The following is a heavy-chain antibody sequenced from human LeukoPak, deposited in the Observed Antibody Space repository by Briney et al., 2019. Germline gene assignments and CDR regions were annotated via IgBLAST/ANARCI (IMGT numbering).Heavy chain of an antibody. Sequence: ASVTVSCKASGYTFTSNYIHWVRQAPGQGLEWMGMIYPRDGNTNYAQKLQGRVTMTTDTSTSTAYMELRSLRSDDTAVYYCASHYSNYAAWWNWFDPWGQGTLVTVSS. CDR1: GYTFTSNY. D-gene: IGHD4-11*01. J-gene: IGHJ5*02. V-gene: IGHV1-46*01. CDR2: IYPRDGNT. CDR3: ASHYSNYAAWWNWFDP.